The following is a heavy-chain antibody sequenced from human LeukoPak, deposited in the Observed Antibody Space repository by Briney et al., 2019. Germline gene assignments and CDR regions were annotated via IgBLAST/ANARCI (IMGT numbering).Heavy chain of an antibody. V-gene: IGHV3-48*04. CDR3: AREHSSSWYLDY. CDR1: GFTFSSYS. D-gene: IGHD6-13*01. J-gene: IGHJ4*02. CDR2: ISSSGRTI. Sequence: GGSLRLSCAASGFTFSSYSMSWVRQAPGKGLEWVSYISSSGRTIYYADSVKGRFTISRDNAKNSLYLQMNSLRAEDTAVYYCAREHSSSWYLDYWGQGTLVTVSS.